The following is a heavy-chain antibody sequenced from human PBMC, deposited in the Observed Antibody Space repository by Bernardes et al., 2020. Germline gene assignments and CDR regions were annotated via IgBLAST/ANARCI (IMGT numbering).Heavy chain of an antibody. CDR1: GVTFSNYG. D-gene: IGHD3-16*01. V-gene: IGHV3-33*01. CDR2: IWHDGSNE. Sequence: GGSLRLSCVASGVTFSNYGMHWVRQAPGRGLEWVAVIWHDGSNENYADSVKGRFTISRDNSKNTLYVQMDSLRAEDTAVYYCAGGSVKNDNIWGTHLHPYYCYDMDVWGQGTTVTVSS. J-gene: IGHJ6*02. CDR3: AGGSVKNDNIWGTHLHPYYCYDMDV.